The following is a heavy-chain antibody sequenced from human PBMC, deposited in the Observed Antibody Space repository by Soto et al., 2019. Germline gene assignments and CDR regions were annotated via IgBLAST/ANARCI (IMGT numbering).Heavy chain of an antibody. J-gene: IGHJ4*02. CDR3: EKDRRAGGNSAFYFDF. V-gene: IGHV3-23*01. D-gene: IGHD3-16*01. CDR1: GFKLSNYA. Sequence: PVGFLRLWCAAPGFKLSNYARSWVLQSPGKGLEWVSLISATGGGTYYADAVKGRFTISRDNSHNNLYLQVNSLTAEDTALYYCEKDRRAGGNSAFYFDFWGQGAQVTVS. CDR2: ISATGGGT.